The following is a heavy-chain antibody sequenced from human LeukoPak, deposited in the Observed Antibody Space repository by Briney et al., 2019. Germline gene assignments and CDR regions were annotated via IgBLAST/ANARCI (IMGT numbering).Heavy chain of an antibody. V-gene: IGHV1-69*13. D-gene: IGHD3-10*01. CDR1: GGTFSSYA. Sequence: ASVKVSCKASGGTFSSYAISWVRQAPGQGLEWMGGIIPIFGTANYAQKFQGRVTITADESTSTAYMELSSLRSEDTAVYYCARGDGSGSYYPADYWGQETLVTVSS. CDR3: ARGDGSGSYYPADY. J-gene: IGHJ4*02. CDR2: IIPIFGTA.